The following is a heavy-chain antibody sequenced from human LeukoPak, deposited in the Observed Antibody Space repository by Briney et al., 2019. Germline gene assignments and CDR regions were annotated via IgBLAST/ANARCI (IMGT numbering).Heavy chain of an antibody. J-gene: IGHJ4*02. CDR2: ISYDGSNK. V-gene: IGHV3-30-3*01. CDR3: GRSDTVG. Sequence: GRSLRLSCTASGFTFGDYAMSWFRQAPGKGLEWVAVISYDGSNKYFADSVKGRFTISRDDSKSTVYLQMNSLRPEDTAVYYCGRSDTVGRGQGTLVTVSS. D-gene: IGHD1-26*01. CDR1: GFTFGDYA.